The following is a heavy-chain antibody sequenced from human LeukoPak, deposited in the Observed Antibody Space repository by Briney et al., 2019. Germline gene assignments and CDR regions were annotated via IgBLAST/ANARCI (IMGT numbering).Heavy chain of an antibody. D-gene: IGHD3-10*01. CDR3: AKDYYYGSGSYYNWGYYFDY. J-gene: IGHJ4*02. Sequence: GGSLRLSCAASGFTFSSYGMHWVRQAPGKGLEWVAFIRYDGSNKYYADSVKGRFTISRDNSKNTLYLQVNSLRAEDTAEYYCAKDYYYGSGSYYNWGYYFDYWGQGTLVTVSS. V-gene: IGHV3-30*02. CDR1: GFTFSSYG. CDR2: IRYDGSNK.